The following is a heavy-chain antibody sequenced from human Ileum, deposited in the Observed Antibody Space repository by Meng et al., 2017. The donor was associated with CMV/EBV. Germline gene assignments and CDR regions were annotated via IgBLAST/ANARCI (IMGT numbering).Heavy chain of an antibody. CDR1: GIPASSYD. CDR3: ARGMYGSNWLLDA. V-gene: IGHV3-30*04. D-gene: IGHD4-11*01. J-gene: IGHJ5*02. Sequence: GIPASSYDRHWGGEEQGKGVEWVEVITDDGKEKKYADSVKGRFPVSRDNPGHTLYLPMEILRLAFPAVYFFARGMYGSNWLLDAWGQGILVTVSS. CDR2: ITDDGKEK.